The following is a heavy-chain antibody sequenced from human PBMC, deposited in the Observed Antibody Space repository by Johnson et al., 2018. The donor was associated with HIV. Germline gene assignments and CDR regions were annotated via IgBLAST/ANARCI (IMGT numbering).Heavy chain of an antibody. CDR1: GITVSSNY. D-gene: IGHD1-26*01. CDR2: ISSSGSTI. V-gene: IGHV3-11*04. CDR3: ARDSPWELTAFDI. J-gene: IGHJ3*02. Sequence: QVQLVESGGGLVKPGGSLRLSCAASGITVSSNYMTWVRQAPGKGLEWVSYISSSGSTIYYADSVKGRFTISRANATNSLYLQMNSLRAEDTAVYYCARDSPWELTAFDIWGQGTMVTVSS.